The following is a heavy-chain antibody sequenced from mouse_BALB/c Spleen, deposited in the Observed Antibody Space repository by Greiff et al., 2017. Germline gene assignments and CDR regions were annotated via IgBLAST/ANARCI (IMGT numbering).Heavy chain of an antibody. CDR3: ARWQVRLGYYAMDY. V-gene: IGHV2-2*02. Sequence: VQLQQSGPGLVQPSQSLSITCTVSGFSLTSYGVHWVRQSPGKGLEWLGVIWSGGSTDYNAAFISRLSISKDNSKSQVFFKMNSLQANDTAIYYCARWQVRLGYYAMDYWGQGTSVTVSS. J-gene: IGHJ4*01. CDR1: GFSLTSYG. CDR2: IWSGGST. D-gene: IGHD2-14*01.